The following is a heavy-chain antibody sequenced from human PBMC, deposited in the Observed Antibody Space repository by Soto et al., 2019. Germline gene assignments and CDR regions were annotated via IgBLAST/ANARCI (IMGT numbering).Heavy chain of an antibody. CDR3: TTDSSIVGATGPFDY. V-gene: IGHV3-15*01. Sequence: PGGSLRLSCAASGFTFSNAWMNWVRQARGKGLEWVGHIRTKTDGGTTGYAAPVKGRFTISRDDSKSTLFLQMNSLKTEDTGLYYCTTDSSIVGATGPFDYWGQGALVTVSS. J-gene: IGHJ4*02. CDR1: GFTFSNAW. CDR2: IRTKTDGGTT. D-gene: IGHD1-26*01.